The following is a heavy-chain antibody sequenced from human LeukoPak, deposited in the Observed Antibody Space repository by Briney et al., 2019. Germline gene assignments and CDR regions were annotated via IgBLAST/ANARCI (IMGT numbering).Heavy chain of an antibody. J-gene: IGHJ4*02. CDR1: GFTFSTYA. V-gene: IGHV3-64*04. D-gene: IGHD3-3*01. CDR2: ISTNGRDT. CDR3: AKDRDFWSGYLDY. Sequence: PGGSLRLSCAASGFTFSTYAMHWVRQAPGKGLECVSAISTNGRDTHYADSVKGRFTISRDNSKNTLYLQMNSLRAEDTAVYYCAKDRDFWSGYLDYWGQGTLVTVSS.